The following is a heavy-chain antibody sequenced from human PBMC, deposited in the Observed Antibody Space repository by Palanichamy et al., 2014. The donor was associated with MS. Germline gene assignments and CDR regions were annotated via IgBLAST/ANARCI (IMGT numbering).Heavy chain of an antibody. CDR3: AKDIIAYYDILTGYFSAFDI. CDR2: ISWNSGSI. CDR1: YSTFDDYA. Sequence: EVQLVESWGEALVQPGTVPETLLCSLWYSTFDDYAMHWVRQAPGKGLEWVSGISWNSGSIGYADSVKGRFTISRDNAKNSLYLQMNSLRAEDTALYYCAKDIIAYYDILTGYFSAFDIWGQGTMVTVSS. J-gene: IGHJ3*02. V-gene: IGHV3-9*01. D-gene: IGHD3-9*01.